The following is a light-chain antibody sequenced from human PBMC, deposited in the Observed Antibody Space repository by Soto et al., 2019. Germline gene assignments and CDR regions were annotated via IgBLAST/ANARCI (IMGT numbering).Light chain of an antibody. J-gene: IGKJ1*01. CDR2: DAS. CDR3: QQYNNWPPWT. V-gene: IGKV3-15*01. Sequence: ILMTQSPATPSVSAGERAILSCRASQSVSNNLAWYQQKPGQAPRLLIYDASTRATGIPARFSGSGSGTEFTLTISGLQSEDFAVYYCQQYNNWPPWTFGQGTKVEIK. CDR1: QSVSNN.